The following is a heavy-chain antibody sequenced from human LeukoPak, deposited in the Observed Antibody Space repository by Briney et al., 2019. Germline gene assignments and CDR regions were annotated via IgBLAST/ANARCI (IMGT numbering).Heavy chain of an antibody. Sequence: GGSLRLSCAASGFTFSSYGMHWVRQAPGKGLEWVAVIWYDGSNKYYADSVKGRFTISRDNSKNTLYLQMNSLRAEDTAAYYCARDLVGWGSFDYWGQGTLVTVSS. CDR3: ARDLVGWGSFDY. V-gene: IGHV3-33*01. CDR2: IWYDGSNK. J-gene: IGHJ4*02. CDR1: GFTFSSYG. D-gene: IGHD7-27*01.